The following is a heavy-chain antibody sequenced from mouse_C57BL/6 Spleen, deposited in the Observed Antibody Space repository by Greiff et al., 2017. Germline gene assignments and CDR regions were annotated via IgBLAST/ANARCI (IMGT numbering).Heavy chain of an antibody. CDR1: GYAFSSSW. CDR3: ARPSNSPFDY. V-gene: IGHV1-82*01. CDR2: IYPGDGGT. D-gene: IGHD4-1*01. Sequence: VQLQQSGPELVKPGASVKISCKASGYAFSSSWMNWVKQRPGTGLEWIGRIYPGDGGTNYNGKFKGKATLTADKSSSSAYMQLRSLTSEDSAVYFCARPSNSPFDYWGQGTTLTVSS. J-gene: IGHJ2*01.